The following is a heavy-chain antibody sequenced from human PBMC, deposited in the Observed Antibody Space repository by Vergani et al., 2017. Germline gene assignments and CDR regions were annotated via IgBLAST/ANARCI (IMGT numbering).Heavy chain of an antibody. D-gene: IGHD3-9*01. Sequence: QSQLVQSGDEVKKPGASVKVSCKTSGYSFINYGISWVRQAPGQGLEWVGGVSPYNGKTNYGQKIQGRITLTTDTSTRTAYMLRRSLTFDDTDVYYCAIEGYYDNIGGTYRPASYYGMGVWGQGTKVTVAS. J-gene: IGHJ6*02. V-gene: IGHV1-18*01. CDR3: AIEGYYDNIGGTYRPASYYGMGV. CDR1: GYSFINYG. CDR2: VSPYNGKT.